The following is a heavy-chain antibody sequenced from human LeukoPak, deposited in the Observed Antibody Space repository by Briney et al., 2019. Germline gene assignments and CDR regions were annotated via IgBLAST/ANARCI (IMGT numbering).Heavy chain of an antibody. D-gene: IGHD2-8*02. CDR2: IAHHGNNK. CDR3: AKDGSWSCTD. V-gene: IGHV3-30*02. J-gene: IGHJ4*02. CDR1: VFTFSSSA. Sequence: GGSLRLSCGASVFTFSSSAMHWVRQGPGKGLECVAYIAHHGNNKYYADSVKGRFTISRDNSKGRLYLQMNSLRADDTAVYYCAKDGSWSCTDWGQGTLVRVSS.